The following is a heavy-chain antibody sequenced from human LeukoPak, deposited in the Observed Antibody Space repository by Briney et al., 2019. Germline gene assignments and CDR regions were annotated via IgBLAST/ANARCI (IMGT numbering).Heavy chain of an antibody. V-gene: IGHV4-4*07. CDR3: ARWNYGGLSD. D-gene: IGHD3-16*01. CDR2: IYISGST. J-gene: IGHJ4*02. CDR1: GDPISQYY. Sequence: SETLSLICTVSGDPISQYYWSWIRQPAGKALVWIGRIYISGSTNYNASLKSQVTMSVDTSKNQCSLKLSSVTAADTGVYYCARWNYGGLSDWGQGTLVTVSS.